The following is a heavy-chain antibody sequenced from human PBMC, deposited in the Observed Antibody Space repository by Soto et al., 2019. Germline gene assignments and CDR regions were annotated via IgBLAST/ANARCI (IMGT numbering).Heavy chain of an antibody. Sequence: GSLRLSCAASGISVGTNYLTWVRQAPGKGLEWVSFIYSDGTTYYADSVKGRFTISRDTSNNTLYLQMNSLRAEDTAVYYCARGASSFDNWGQGTLVTVSS. V-gene: IGHV3-53*01. CDR1: GISVGTNY. CDR2: IYSDGTT. J-gene: IGHJ4*02. CDR3: ARGASSFDN.